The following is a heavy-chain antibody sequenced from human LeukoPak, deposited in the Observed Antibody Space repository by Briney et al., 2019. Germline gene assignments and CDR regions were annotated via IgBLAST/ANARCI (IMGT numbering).Heavy chain of an antibody. Sequence: GGSLRLSCAASGFTFSNCCMHWVRQIPEKGLVWVSRICPDGTVTNYADSVKGRFTISRDNAKNMVFLQMNSLRADDTAVYYCVRDFRSADYWGQGILVTVSS. CDR3: VRDFRSADY. CDR2: ICPDGTVT. V-gene: IGHV3-74*01. J-gene: IGHJ4*02. CDR1: GFTFSNCC.